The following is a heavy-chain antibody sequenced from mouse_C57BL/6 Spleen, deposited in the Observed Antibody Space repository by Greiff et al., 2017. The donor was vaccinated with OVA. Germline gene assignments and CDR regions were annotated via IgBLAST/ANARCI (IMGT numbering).Heavy chain of an antibody. D-gene: IGHD4-1*01. V-gene: IGHV1-22*01. CDR1: GYTFTDYN. CDR2: INPNNGGT. Sequence: VQLQQSGPELVKPGASVKMSCKASGYTFTDYNMHWVKQSHGKSLEWIGYINPNNGGTSYNQKFKGKATLTVNKSSSTAYMELRSLTSEDSAVYYCARWVFSGTLDYFDYWGQGTTLTVSS. CDR3: ARWVFSGTLDYFDY. J-gene: IGHJ2*01.